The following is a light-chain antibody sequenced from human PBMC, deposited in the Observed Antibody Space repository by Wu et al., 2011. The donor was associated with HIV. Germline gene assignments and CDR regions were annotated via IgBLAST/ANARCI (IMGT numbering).Light chain of an antibody. V-gene: IGKV3-15*01. CDR2: GAS. CDR1: QSVRSN. Sequence: EIVLTQSPGTLSLSPGETVTLSCRASQSVRSNYLAWYQQKPGQAPRLLIYGASTWAAGTPARFSGSGSGTEFTLTISSLQSEDFAVYYCQQYNDWPLTFGGGTKVEI. CDR3: QQYNDWPLT. J-gene: IGKJ4*01.